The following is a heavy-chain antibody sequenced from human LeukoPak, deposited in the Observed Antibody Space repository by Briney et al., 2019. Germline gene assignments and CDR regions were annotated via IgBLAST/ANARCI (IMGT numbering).Heavy chain of an antibody. V-gene: IGHV3-30*18. D-gene: IGHD6-19*01. CDR2: ISYDGSNK. Sequence: HGGSLRLSCAAPRFTFSSDYMKSARAAPGKGLERVAVISYDGSNKYYADSVKGRFTISRDNSNNTLYLQMNSLRVQYTAVFYFAKDQGSGWYDYWGQGTLVTVSS. J-gene: IGHJ4*02. CDR1: RFTFSSDY. CDR3: AKDQGSGWYDY.